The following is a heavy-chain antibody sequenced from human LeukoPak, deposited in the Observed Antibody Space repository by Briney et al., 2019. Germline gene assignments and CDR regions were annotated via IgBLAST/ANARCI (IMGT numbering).Heavy chain of an antibody. D-gene: IGHD2-15*01. Sequence: SVKVSCKAPGGTFSSYAISWVRQAPGQGLEWMGGIIPIFGTANYAQKFQGRVTITTDESTSTAYMELSSLRSEDTAVYYCARLLVAATPVGYFQHWGQGTLVTVSS. J-gene: IGHJ1*01. CDR1: GGTFSSYA. CDR2: IIPIFGTA. CDR3: ARLLVAATPVGYFQH. V-gene: IGHV1-69*05.